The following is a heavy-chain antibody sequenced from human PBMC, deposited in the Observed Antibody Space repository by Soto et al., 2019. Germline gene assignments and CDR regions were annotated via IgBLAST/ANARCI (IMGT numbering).Heavy chain of an antibody. CDR2: ISGSGGSK. CDR1: GFTFSNSA. V-gene: IGHV3-23*01. Sequence: GGSLRLFCAASGFTFSNSAMTWVRQSPGKGLEWVSGISGSGGSKSYADSVKGRFTISRDNSKNTLYLQMNSLGAEDTATYYCAKGAYGSGSYDCWGQGTLVTVSS. J-gene: IGHJ4*02. D-gene: IGHD3-10*01. CDR3: AKGAYGSGSYDC.